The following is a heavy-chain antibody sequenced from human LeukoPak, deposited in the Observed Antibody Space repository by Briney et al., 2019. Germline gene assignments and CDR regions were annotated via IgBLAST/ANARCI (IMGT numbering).Heavy chain of an antibody. J-gene: IGHJ2*01. Sequence: SETLSLTCTVSGGSFGSYYWTWIRQPPGKGPEWIGCVLYRGTTNNAVTNYNPSLKSRVTVAVDTATNQFSLELTSVTAADTAVYFSARLGPKAAADLYWYFDVWGRGTLVTVSS. CDR2: VLYRGTTNNAVT. V-gene: IGHV4-59*08. CDR1: GGSFGSYY. D-gene: IGHD6-13*01. CDR3: ARLGPKAAADLYWYFDV.